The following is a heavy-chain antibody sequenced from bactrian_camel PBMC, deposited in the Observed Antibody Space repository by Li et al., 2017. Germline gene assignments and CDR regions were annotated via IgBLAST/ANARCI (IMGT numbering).Heavy chain of an antibody. D-gene: IGHD3*01. V-gene: IGHV3S60*01. CDR3: AAHRLVCLGSRVFGEYDY. CDR1: GVTYVSGC. CDR2: IFTSGDRT. J-gene: IGHJ4*01. Sequence: HVQLVESGGGSVQPGGSLRLSCAASGVTYVSGCMGWVRQAPGKEREGVAFIFTSGDRTYYADSVKGRFTISRDHAKTTVYLQMNSLKPENTGIYYCAAHRLVCLGSRVFGEYDYWGQGTQVTVS.